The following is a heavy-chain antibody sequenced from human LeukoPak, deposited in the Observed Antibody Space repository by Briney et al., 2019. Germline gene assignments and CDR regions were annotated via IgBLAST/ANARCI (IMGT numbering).Heavy chain of an antibody. CDR2: INHRGRA. CDR3: ARDPTTVVTLPYYFDF. CDR1: GGSFSGYH. V-gene: IGHV4-34*01. Sequence: SETLSLTCAVYGGSFSGYHWNWIRQSPEKGLEWIGEINHRGRANYNPSLASRVSMSVDTSKNQFSLKLSSVTAADTAIYYCARDPTTVVTLPYYFDFWGQGILVTVSS. J-gene: IGHJ4*02. D-gene: IGHD4-23*01.